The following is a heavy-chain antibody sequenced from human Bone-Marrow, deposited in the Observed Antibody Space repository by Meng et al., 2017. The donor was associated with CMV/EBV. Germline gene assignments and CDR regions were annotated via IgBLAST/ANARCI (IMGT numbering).Heavy chain of an antibody. V-gene: IGHV4-61*01. CDR2: IYYSGST. D-gene: IGHD4-17*01. J-gene: IGHJ4*02. Sequence: SETLSLTCTVSGGSVSSGSYYWSWIRQPPGKGLEWFGYIYYSGSTYYNPSFKRRVTISVDTSKNQFSQKLSSVTAADTAVYYCAEILMTTVTYYFDYWGQGTLVTVSS. CDR3: AEILMTTVTYYFDY. CDR1: GGSVSSGSYY.